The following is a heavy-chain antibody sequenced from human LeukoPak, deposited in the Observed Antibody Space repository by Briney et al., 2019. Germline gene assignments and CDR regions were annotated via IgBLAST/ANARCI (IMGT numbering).Heavy chain of an antibody. V-gene: IGHV1-2*02. J-gene: IGHJ4*02. CDR2: INPNSGGT. Sequence: ASVKVSCKASGYTFTSYGISWVRQAPGQGLEWMGWINPNSGGTNFAQKFQDRVTMTRDTSISTAYMELSRLRSDDTAVYYCARDQKGYWGQGTLVTVSS. CDR1: GYTFTSYG. CDR3: ARDQKGY.